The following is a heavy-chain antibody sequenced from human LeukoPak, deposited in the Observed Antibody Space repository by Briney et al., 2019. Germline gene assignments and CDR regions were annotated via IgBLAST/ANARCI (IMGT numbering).Heavy chain of an antibody. CDR1: GGSFSGYY. V-gene: IGHV4-34*01. D-gene: IGHD3-3*01. CDR2: INHSGST. J-gene: IGHJ4*02. CDR3: VNRYYDFWSGYYGYFDY. Sequence: SETLSLTCAVYGGSFSGYYWSWIRQPPGKGLEWIGEINHSGSTNYNPSLKSRVTISVDTSKNQFSLKLSSVTAADTAVCYCVNRYYDFWSGYYGYFDYWGQGTLVTVSS.